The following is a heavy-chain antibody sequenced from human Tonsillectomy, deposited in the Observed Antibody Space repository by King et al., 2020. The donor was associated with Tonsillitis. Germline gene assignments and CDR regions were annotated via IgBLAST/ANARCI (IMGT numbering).Heavy chain of an antibody. CDR3: ARVAVDAFDI. CDR1: GGSISSYY. D-gene: IGHD6-19*01. J-gene: IGHJ3*02. V-gene: IGHV4-59*01. CDR2: IYYSGST. Sequence: QLQESGPGLVKPSETLSLTCTVSGGSISSYYWSWIRQPPGKGLERIGYIYYSGSTNYNPSLKSRVTVSVDTSKNQFSLKLSSVTAADTAVYYCARVAVDAFDIWGQGTMVTVSS.